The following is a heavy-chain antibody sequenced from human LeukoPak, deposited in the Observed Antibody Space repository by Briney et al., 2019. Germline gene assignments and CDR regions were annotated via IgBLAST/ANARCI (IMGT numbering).Heavy chain of an antibody. V-gene: IGHV4-39*07. CDR1: GGSISSSSYY. CDR3: ARVLNYYYDSSGYAFDI. Sequence: PSETLSLTCTVSGGSISSSSYYWGWIRQPPGKGLEWIGSIYYSGSTYYNPSLKSRVTISVDTSKNQFSLKLSSVTAADTAVYYCARVLNYYYDSSGYAFDIWGQGTMVTVSS. D-gene: IGHD3-22*01. CDR2: IYYSGST. J-gene: IGHJ3*02.